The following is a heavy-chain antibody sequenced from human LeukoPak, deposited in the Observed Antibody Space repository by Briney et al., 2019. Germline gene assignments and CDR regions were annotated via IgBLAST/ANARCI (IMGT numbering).Heavy chain of an antibody. V-gene: IGHV1-8*01. J-gene: IGHJ3*02. CDR2: MNPNSGNT. CDR1: GYTFTSYG. D-gene: IGHD3-3*01. Sequence: VASVKVSCKASGYTFTSYGINWVRQATGQGLEWMGWMNPNSGNTGYAQKFQGRVTMTRNTSISTAYMELSSLRSEDTAVYYCARDPYYDFWSGYYSDAAFDIWGQGTMVTVSS. CDR3: ARDPYYDFWSGYYSDAAFDI.